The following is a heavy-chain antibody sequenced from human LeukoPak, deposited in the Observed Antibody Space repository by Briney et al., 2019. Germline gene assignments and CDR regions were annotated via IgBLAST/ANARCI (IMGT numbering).Heavy chain of an antibody. CDR3: AREIGVGGTDYYGMDV. J-gene: IGHJ6*02. CDR1: GFTFSSYA. D-gene: IGHD3-3*01. Sequence: PGGSLRLSCAASGFTFSSYAMHWVRQAPGKGLEWVSSISSSSYIYYADSVKGRFTISRDNAKNSLYLQMNSLRAEDTAVYYCAREIGVGGTDYYGMDVWGQGTTVTVSS. V-gene: IGHV3-21*01. CDR2: ISSSSYI.